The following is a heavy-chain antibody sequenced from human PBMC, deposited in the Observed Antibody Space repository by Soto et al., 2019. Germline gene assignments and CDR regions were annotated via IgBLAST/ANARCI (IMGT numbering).Heavy chain of an antibody. D-gene: IGHD3-22*01. CDR2: IRSKTSSETR. Sequence: GGSLRLSCAASGFPFTKAWMTWVRQAPGKGLEWVGRIRSKTSSETREYAAPVKGRFTISRDDSKNMLYLEMNSLKIEDTGVYYCTTDGFTGIVGIWGQGTMVTVSS. CDR1: GFPFTKAW. J-gene: IGHJ3*02. CDR3: TTDGFTGIVGI. V-gene: IGHV3-15*01.